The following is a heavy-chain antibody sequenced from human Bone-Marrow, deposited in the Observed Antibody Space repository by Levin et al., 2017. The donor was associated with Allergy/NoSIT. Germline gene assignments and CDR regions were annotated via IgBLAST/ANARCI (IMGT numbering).Heavy chain of an antibody. J-gene: IGHJ2*01. D-gene: IGHD2-15*01. CDR2: ISSRSSHI. Sequence: PGESLKISCADSGFTFGSYSMNWVRQAPGRGLEWVASISSRSSHIYYAESVKGRFTISRDNAKNSLYLQMNSLRAEDTAVYYCARDGGYCSDDRCYDTYWYFDVWGRGTLVTVSS. V-gene: IGHV3-21*01. CDR1: GFTFGSYS. CDR3: ARDGGYCSDDRCYDTYWYFDV.